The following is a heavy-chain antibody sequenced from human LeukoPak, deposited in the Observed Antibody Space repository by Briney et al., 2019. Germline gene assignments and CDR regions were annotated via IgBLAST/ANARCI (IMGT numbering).Heavy chain of an antibody. CDR3: VKVKQQLVRLLGRDTTYYYNYYLDV. V-gene: IGHV3-7*01. CDR2: IRHDGSEK. J-gene: IGHJ6*03. CDR1: GFTFSGCS. D-gene: IGHD6-13*01. Sequence: PGGSLRLSCAASGFTFSGCSMSWVRQAPGKGPEWVANIRHDGSEKYYVDSVKGRFTISRDNAKNSLYLQMNSLRAEDTAVYYCVKVKQQLVRLLGRDTTYYYNYYLDVWGKGTTVTVSS.